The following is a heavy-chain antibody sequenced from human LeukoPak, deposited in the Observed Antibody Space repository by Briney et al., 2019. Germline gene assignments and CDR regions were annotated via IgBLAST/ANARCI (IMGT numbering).Heavy chain of an antibody. CDR1: GFTFSSCG. J-gene: IGHJ3*02. D-gene: IGHD2-15*01. CDR3: AREYCSGGSCYSYYYDVSRDAFDI. CDR2: IWYDGSNK. V-gene: IGHV3-33*01. Sequence: GGSLRLSCAASGFTFSSCGMHWVRQAPGKGLEWMADIWYDGSNKYYAESVKGRFTISRDNSKNTLYLQMNSLRAEDTAVYYCAREYCSGGSCYSYYYDVSRDAFDIWGQGTMVIVSS.